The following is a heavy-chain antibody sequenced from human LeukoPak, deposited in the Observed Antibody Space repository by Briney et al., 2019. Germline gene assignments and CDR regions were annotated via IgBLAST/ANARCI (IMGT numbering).Heavy chain of an antibody. J-gene: IGHJ4*02. CDR1: GFTFSGYW. CDR3: ARDGGIGFAFDF. Sequence: GGSLRLSCAASGFTFSGYWMSWVRQAPGKGLEWVANIRHDGSDKYYVDSVKGRFTISRDNAKNSLSLQMNSLRVEDTAVYYCARDGGIGFAFDFWGQGTLVTVSS. CDR2: IRHDGSDK. D-gene: IGHD3-10*01. V-gene: IGHV3-7*01.